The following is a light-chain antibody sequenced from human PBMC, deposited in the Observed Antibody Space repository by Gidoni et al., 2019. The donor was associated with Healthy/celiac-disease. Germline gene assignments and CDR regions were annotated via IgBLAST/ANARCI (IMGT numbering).Light chain of an antibody. J-gene: IGKJ1*01. CDR3: QQYNKRRT. Sequence: EIVLTQSPATLSVSPGERATLSCRASQSVTSNLAWYQQKPGQPPRLLIYGASTRATGIPARFSGSGSGTEFTLTISSLQSEDCAVYYCQQYNKRRTFGQGTKVEIK. CDR2: GAS. V-gene: IGKV3-15*01. CDR1: QSVTSN.